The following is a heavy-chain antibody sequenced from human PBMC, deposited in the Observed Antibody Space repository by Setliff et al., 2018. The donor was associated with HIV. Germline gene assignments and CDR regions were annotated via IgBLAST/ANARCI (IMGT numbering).Heavy chain of an antibody. CDR1: GGSISAYF. J-gene: IGHJ4*02. V-gene: IGHV4-4*07. D-gene: IGHD2-15*01. CDR2: IYSGGST. CDR3: ARGIGIFGYCSGGRCTTVFIFDN. Sequence: SETLSLTCTVSGGSISAYFWTWIRQPAGKGLVWIGRIYSGGSTNYNPSLNSRVTMSVDTSKNQFSLKLSSVTAADTAVYYCARGIGIFGYCSGGRCTTVFIFDNWGQGGLVTVSS.